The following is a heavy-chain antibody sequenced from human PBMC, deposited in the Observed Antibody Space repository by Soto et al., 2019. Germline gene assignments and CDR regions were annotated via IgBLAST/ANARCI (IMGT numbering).Heavy chain of an antibody. CDR1: GFTVSSNY. D-gene: IGHD3-10*01. V-gene: IGHV3-53*04. CDR3: ASRGHYYGAWSSGMDV. J-gene: IGHJ6*02. CDR2: IYSGGST. Sequence: EVQLVESGGGLVQPGGSLRLSCAASGFTVSSNYMSWVRQAPGKGLEWVSVIYSGGSTYYADSVKGRFTISRHNSKNTLYLQMNSLGAEDTAVYYCASRGHYYGAWSSGMDVWGQGTTVPVSS.